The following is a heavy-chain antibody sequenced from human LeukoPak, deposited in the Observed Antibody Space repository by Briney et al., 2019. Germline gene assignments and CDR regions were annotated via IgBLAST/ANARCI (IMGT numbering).Heavy chain of an antibody. Sequence: GGSLTLSCVASGFIFSIYGMHWVRQAPGRGLEWLSFIRLDGSDKFYGNSVQCRFTISRDKTKKTLYLQMNSLRGEESAVYYCAKPGRGGWTYGSDTFDVRGQGTKVTVSA. V-gene: IGHV3-30*02. J-gene: IGHJ3*01. CDR3: AKPGRGGWTYGSDTFDV. D-gene: IGHD5-18*01. CDR1: GFIFSIYG. CDR2: IRLDGSDK.